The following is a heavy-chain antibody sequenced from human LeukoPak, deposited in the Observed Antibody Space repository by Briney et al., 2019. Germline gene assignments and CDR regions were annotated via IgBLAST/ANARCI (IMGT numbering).Heavy chain of an antibody. CDR1: GGSISSGSYY. V-gene: IGHV4-61*02. Sequence: SQTLSLTCTVSGGSISSGSYYWSWIRQPAGKGLEWIGRIYTSGSTNYNPSLKSRVTISVDTSKNQFSLKLSSVTAADTAVYYCASTGIAAADSDYWGQGTLVTVSS. D-gene: IGHD6-13*01. J-gene: IGHJ4*02. CDR2: IYTSGST. CDR3: ASTGIAAADSDY.